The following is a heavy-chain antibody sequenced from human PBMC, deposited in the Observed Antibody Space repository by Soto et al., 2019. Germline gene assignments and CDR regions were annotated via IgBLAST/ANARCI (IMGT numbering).Heavy chain of an antibody. CDR3: AKDHCSSTSCYLSDP. CDR1: GFTFEDYA. J-gene: IGHJ5*02. D-gene: IGHD2-2*01. CDR2: ISWNSGSI. Sequence: DVQLVESGGGLVQPGRSLRLSCAASGFTFEDYAMHWVRQAPGKGLEWVSGISWNSGSIGYADSVKGRFTISRDNAKNSLYLQMNSLRTEDTALYYCAKDHCSSTSCYLSDPWGQGTLVTVSS. V-gene: IGHV3-9*01.